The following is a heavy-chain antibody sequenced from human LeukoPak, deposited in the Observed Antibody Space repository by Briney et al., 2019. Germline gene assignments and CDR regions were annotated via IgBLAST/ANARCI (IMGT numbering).Heavy chain of an antibody. CDR2: IYSGGST. V-gene: IGHV3-66*01. Sequence: GGSLRLSCAASGFTVSSNYMSWVRQAAEKGLEWVSVIYSGGSTYYADSVKGRFSISRDNSKNTLHLQMNSLRVEDTAVYYCARDFCSAGSCYPDNWGQGTLVTVSS. D-gene: IGHD2-15*01. CDR3: ARDFCSAGSCYPDN. J-gene: IGHJ4*02. CDR1: GFTVSSNY.